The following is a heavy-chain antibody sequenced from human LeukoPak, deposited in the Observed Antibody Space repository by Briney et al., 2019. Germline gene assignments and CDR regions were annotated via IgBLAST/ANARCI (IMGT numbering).Heavy chain of an antibody. CDR2: VAHDGKTI. CDR3: AREKQSGGTPFDY. D-gene: IGHD1-26*01. Sequence: GRSLRLSCVASGFTFTGHSMHWVRQAPGKGLEWVAVVAHDGKTIFYADSLKGRFTVSRDNSKNTVYLQMNSLRDEDTAVYYCAREKQSGGTPFDYWGQGSLVTVSS. V-gene: IGHV3-30*04. J-gene: IGHJ4*02. CDR1: GFTFTGHS.